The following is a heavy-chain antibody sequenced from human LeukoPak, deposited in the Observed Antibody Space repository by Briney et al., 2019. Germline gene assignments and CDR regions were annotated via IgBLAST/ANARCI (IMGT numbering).Heavy chain of an antibody. Sequence: PSVTLSLTCTVSGGSVSSATYYWSSIRQPPGRGLEWIGYIYYSGSTNYNPSLKSRLTISVDTSKNQFSLKLSSVTAADTAVYYCAREIWGLNYFDYWGQGTLITVSS. CDR1: GGSVSSATYY. J-gene: IGHJ4*02. D-gene: IGHD7-27*01. CDR2: IYYSGST. CDR3: AREIWGLNYFDY. V-gene: IGHV4-61*01.